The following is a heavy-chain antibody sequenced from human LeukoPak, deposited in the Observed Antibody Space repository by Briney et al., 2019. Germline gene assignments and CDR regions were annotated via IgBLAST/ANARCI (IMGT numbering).Heavy chain of an antibody. V-gene: IGHV1-8*01. CDR1: GYTFTSYD. CDR3: ARGLMVDNGSFDP. CDR2: MNPNSGNT. J-gene: IGHJ5*02. D-gene: IGHD2-8*01. Sequence: ASVKVSCKASGYTFTSYDINWVRQATRQGLEWMGWMNPNSGNTGYAQKFQGRVTMTRNTSISTAYMEQSSLRSEDTAVYYCARGLMVDNGSFDPWGQGTLVTVSS.